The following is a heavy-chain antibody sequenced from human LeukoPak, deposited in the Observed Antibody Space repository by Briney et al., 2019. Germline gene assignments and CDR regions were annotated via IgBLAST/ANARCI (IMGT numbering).Heavy chain of an antibody. Sequence: GRSLRLSCAASGFTFSTYGMNWVRQAPGKGLEWVAALSYDGHNDHYADSVRGRFTISRDNSKNTLFLQMNNLRVEDTAMYYCAKNKGSYQYNYYGMEVWGQGTTVSVSS. D-gene: IGHD3-10*01. V-gene: IGHV3-30*18. CDR1: GFTFSTYG. CDR3: AKNKGSYQYNYYGMEV. J-gene: IGHJ6*02. CDR2: LSYDGHND.